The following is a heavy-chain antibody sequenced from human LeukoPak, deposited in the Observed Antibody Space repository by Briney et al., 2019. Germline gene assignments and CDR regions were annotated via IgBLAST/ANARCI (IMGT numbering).Heavy chain of an antibody. J-gene: IGHJ4*02. CDR2: IFHSGGT. CDR1: GGCISSSSSY. CDR3: ARGLWFGEYRY. D-gene: IGHD3-10*01. V-gene: IGHV4-39*07. Sequence: SSETLSLTCTVSGGCISSSSSYWGWIRQPPGKGLEWIGHIFHSGGTSYNPSLMSRVTISVDTSKNQFSLKLSFVTAADTAMYYCARGLWFGEYRYWGQGTLVTVSS.